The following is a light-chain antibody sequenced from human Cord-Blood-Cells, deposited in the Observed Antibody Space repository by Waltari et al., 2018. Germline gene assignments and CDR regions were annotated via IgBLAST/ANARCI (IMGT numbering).Light chain of an antibody. CDR1: KLGDKY. CDR3: QAWDSSTAV. V-gene: IGLV3-1*01. J-gene: IGLJ3*02. CDR2: QDS. Sequence: SYELTQPPSVSVSPGQTASITCSGDKLGDKYACWYQQKPGQSPVLVIYQDSKRPSGTPERFSGSHSGNTATLTISGTQAMDEADYYCQAWDSSTAVFGGGTKLTVL.